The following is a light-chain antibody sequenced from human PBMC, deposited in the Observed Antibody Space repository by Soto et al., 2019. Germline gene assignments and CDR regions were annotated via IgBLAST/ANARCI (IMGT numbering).Light chain of an antibody. CDR3: QTWGSGTVV. V-gene: IGLV4-69*01. J-gene: IGLJ2*01. CDR2: LNSDGSH. CDR1: RGHSSYA. Sequence: QLVLTQSPSASASLGASVKLTCTLSRGHSSYAIAWHQQQPEKGPRYLMKLNSDGSHSKGDGIPDRFSGSSSGAERYLTISSLQSEDEADYSCQTWGSGTVVFGGGTKVTVL.